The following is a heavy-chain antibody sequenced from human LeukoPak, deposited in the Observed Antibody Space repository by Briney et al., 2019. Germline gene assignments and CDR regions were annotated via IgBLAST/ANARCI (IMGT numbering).Heavy chain of an antibody. J-gene: IGHJ6*03. V-gene: IGHV4-38-2*02. CDR3: ATKTGYAPRYYYMDV. Sequence: SETLSLTCTVSGYSINSGYYWGWVRQPPGKGLEWIGTFYRSGDTSYNPSLESRVTMSVDTPKNQFSLRLSSVTAADTAVYYCATKTGYAPRYYYMDVWGKGTTATVSS. D-gene: IGHD2-2*01. CDR1: GYSINSGYY. CDR2: FYRSGDT.